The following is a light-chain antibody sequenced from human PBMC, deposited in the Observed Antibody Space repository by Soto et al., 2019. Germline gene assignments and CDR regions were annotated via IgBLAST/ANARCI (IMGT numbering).Light chain of an antibody. CDR2: DTN. CDR1: SSNIGNTY. J-gene: IGLJ1*01. V-gene: IGLV1-51*01. CDR3: GTWDSSLSAYV. Sequence: QSVLTHPPSVSAAPGQKVTISCPGSSSNIGNTYVFWYQQLPRTAPKLPIYDTNHRPSGLPDRFSDSQSGTPATLDITGLQTGDEADYYCGTWDSSLSAYVFGTGTKVTVL.